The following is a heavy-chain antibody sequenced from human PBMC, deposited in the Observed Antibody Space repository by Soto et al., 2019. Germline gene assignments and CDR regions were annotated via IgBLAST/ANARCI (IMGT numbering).Heavy chain of an antibody. D-gene: IGHD3-10*01. CDR1: GFRFSDHY. Sequence: QVQLVESGGGLVEPGGSLRLSCAASGFRFSDHYMTWIRQAPGKGLEWVSKISGGGTTIYYADSVKRRFTVSRDNAKNSLYLQMNSLRAEDTAVYYCAGDPYYYGSAFWGQGTLVTVSS. CDR3: AGDPYYYGSAF. CDR2: ISGGGTTI. V-gene: IGHV3-11*01. J-gene: IGHJ4*02.